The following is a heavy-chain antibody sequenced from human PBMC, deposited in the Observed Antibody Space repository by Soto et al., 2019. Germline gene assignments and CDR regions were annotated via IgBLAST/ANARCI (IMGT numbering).Heavy chain of an antibody. CDR3: ARNRGPYNWNDGGMHYYYYYMDV. CDR1: GGSISSGGYY. J-gene: IGHJ6*03. CDR2: IYYSGST. V-gene: IGHV4-61*08. Sequence: SETLSLTCTVSGGSISSGGYYWSWIRQHPGKGLEWIGYIYYSGSTNYNPSLKSRVTISVDTPKNQFSLKLSSVTAADTAVYYCARNRGPYNWNDGGMHYYYYYMDVWGKGTTVTVSS. D-gene: IGHD1-1*01.